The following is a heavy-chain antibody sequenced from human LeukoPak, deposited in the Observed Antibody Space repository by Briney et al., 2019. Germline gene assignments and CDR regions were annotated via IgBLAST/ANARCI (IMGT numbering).Heavy chain of an antibody. Sequence: TGGSLRLSCAASGFTFSSYSMNWVRQAPGKGLEWVSYISSSSSTICYADSVKGRFTISRDNSKNTLYLQMNSLKAEDTAVYYCAKDAGITGEPQPDYWGQGTLVTVSS. J-gene: IGHJ4*02. CDR2: ISSSSSTI. CDR1: GFTFSSYS. CDR3: AKDAGITGEPQPDY. D-gene: IGHD7-27*01. V-gene: IGHV3-48*01.